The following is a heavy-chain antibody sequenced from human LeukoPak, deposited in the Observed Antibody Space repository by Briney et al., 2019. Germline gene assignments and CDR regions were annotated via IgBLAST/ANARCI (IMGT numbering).Heavy chain of an antibody. CDR2: ISGSGGST. CDR1: GVTCSSYA. CDR3: ATSRLTMIVVVIRRGYYFEY. J-gene: IGHJ4*02. Sequence: AVSLRRSCAASGVTCSSYARSWIRQAPGKGLEWVAAISGSGGSTYYADSVKGRFTTSRDNSKNTLYLQMNSLTAEDTTAYYCATSRLTMIVVVIRRGYYFEYWGQGNLVTVSS. D-gene: IGHD3-22*01. V-gene: IGHV3-23*01.